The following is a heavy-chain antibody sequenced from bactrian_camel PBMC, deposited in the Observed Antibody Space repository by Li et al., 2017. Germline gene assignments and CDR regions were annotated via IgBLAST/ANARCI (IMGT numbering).Heavy chain of an antibody. CDR2: ISSDGTT. J-gene: IGHJ4*01. Sequence: VQLVESGGGSVQAGGSLKLSCAASGYIFSGCGMGWYRQAPGKERELVSSISSDGTTSYADSVKGRFTISRDNAKNALYLEMNSLKPEDTAVYYCAAGGAGWPPRMSRAAYQYWGQGTQVTVS. CDR3: AAGGAGWPPRMSRAAYQY. CDR1: GYIFSGCG. V-gene: IGHV3S53*01. D-gene: IGHD5*01.